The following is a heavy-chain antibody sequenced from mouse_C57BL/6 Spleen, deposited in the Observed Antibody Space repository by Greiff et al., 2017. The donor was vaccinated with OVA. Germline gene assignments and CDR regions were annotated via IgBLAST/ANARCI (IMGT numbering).Heavy chain of an antibody. CDR1: GFTFSSYA. D-gene: IGHD2-4*01. Sequence: EVKVVESGEGLVKPGGSLKLSCAASGFTFSSYAMSWVRQTPEKRLEWVAYISSGGDYIYYADTVKGRFTISRDNARNTLYLQMSSLKSEDTAMYYCTRVGIYYDYSYAMDYWGQGTSVTVSS. CDR2: ISSGGDYI. V-gene: IGHV5-9-1*02. CDR3: TRVGIYYDYSYAMDY. J-gene: IGHJ4*01.